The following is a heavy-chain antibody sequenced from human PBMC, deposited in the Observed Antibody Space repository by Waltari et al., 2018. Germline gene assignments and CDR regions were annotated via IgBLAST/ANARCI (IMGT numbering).Heavy chain of an antibody. CDR3: ASPAIWGTPGYDY. V-gene: IGHV4-34*01. J-gene: IGHJ4*02. CDR1: GGSFSGYY. CDR2: INHSGST. Sequence: QVQLQQWGAGLLKPSETLSLTCAVYGGSFSGYYWSWIRQPPGKGLEWIGEINHSGSTNYNPSLKSRVTISVDTSKNQFSLKLSSVTAADTAVYYCASPAIWGTPGYDYWGQGTLVTVSS. D-gene: IGHD3-16*01.